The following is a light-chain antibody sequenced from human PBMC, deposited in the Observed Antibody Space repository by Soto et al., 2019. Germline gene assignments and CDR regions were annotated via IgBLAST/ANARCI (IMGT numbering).Light chain of an antibody. V-gene: IGKV3-20*01. Sequence: EIVLTQSPGTLSLSPGERVTLSCGASQSISSGYVAWYQQKPGQAPRLLIYAASRRATGIPDRFSGSGSGTDFSLTITRLEPEDFAVYFCQQYGSSPPCTFGQGTKLEIK. CDR3: QQYGSSPPCT. CDR1: QSISSGY. CDR2: AAS. J-gene: IGKJ2*02.